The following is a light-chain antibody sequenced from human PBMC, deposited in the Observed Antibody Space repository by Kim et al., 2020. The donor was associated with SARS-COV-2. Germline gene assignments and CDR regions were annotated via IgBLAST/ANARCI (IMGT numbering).Light chain of an antibody. CDR2: KAS. J-gene: IGKJ1*01. CDR3: QQYYGNPA. Sequence: SASLGDRVNITCRASQSVSNWLAWYQQKPGKTPNLLISKASSLENGVPSRFSGSGFGTEFTLTISSLQPDDFATYFCQQYYGNPAFGQGTKVDIK. CDR1: QSVSNW. V-gene: IGKV1-5*03.